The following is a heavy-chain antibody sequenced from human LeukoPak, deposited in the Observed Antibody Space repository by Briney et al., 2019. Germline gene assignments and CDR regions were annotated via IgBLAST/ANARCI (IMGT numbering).Heavy chain of an antibody. J-gene: IGHJ4*02. CDR2: IYYSGST. Sequence: SETLSLTCTVSGGSISSYYWSWIRQPPGKGLEWIGYIYYSGSTNYNPSLKSRVTISVDTSKNQFSLKLSSVTAADTAVYYCARLLTNRQWLVRRYFDYWGQGTLVTVSS. D-gene: IGHD6-19*01. CDR3: ARLLTNRQWLVRRYFDY. V-gene: IGHV4-59*08. CDR1: GGSISSYY.